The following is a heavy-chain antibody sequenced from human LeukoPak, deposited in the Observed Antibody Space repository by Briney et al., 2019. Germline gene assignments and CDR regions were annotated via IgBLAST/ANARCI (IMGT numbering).Heavy chain of an antibody. CDR1: GGSISSSGKY. CDR3: ASCVEMATSYYFDY. CDR2: LYYIGST. J-gene: IGHJ4*02. D-gene: IGHD5-24*01. Sequence: SETLSLTCTVSGGSISSSGKYWGWIRPPPGKGLEWIGSLYYIGSTYYNPSLKSRVTISVDTSNNQFSLKLSSVTAADTAVYYCASCVEMATSYYFDYWGQGTLVTVSS. V-gene: IGHV4-39*01.